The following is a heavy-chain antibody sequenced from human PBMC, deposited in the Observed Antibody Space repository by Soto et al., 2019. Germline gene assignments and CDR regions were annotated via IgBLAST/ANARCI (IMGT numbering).Heavy chain of an antibody. J-gene: IGHJ4*02. V-gene: IGHV3-23*01. Sequence: GGSLRLSCVASGLTFGSRAMTWVRQAPGEGLQWVSTITDTGGDAKYADSVRGRFVISRDNSKKTLYLQMTSLTAEDSAMYYCARGSTDSYPGSRIFDFWGRGTLITVSS. D-gene: IGHD3-10*01. CDR1: GLTFGSRA. CDR3: ARGSTDSYPGSRIFDF. CDR2: ITDTGGDA.